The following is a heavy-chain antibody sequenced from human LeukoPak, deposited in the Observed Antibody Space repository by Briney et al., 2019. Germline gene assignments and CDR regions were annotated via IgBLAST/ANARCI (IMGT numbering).Heavy chain of an antibody. D-gene: IGHD3-10*01. Sequence: GGSLRLSCAAAEFSFSSYEMTWVCQTPGKGLEWLSYIDASGSRIVYADSVKGRFTISRDNAKNLLFLQMNSLRVEDTGIYYCAREKIAVFGDAFDIWGQGTRVTVSS. CDR3: AREKIAVFGDAFDI. CDR2: IDASGSRI. J-gene: IGHJ3*02. CDR1: EFSFSSYE. V-gene: IGHV3-48*03.